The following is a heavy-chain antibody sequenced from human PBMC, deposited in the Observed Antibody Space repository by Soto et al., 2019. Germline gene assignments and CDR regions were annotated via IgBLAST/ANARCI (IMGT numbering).Heavy chain of an antibody. CDR3: VRKVLGSTSRPDWWYFDL. V-gene: IGHV3-23*01. J-gene: IGHJ2*01. CDR2: ISGGGHRA. Sequence: EVQLLESGGGLVQPGGSLRLSCVGSGFTFINYAMNWVRQTPGKGLEWVSTISGGGHRAFDADTVKGRFTISRDNSKNTVNLQMNSLRADDTAVYYCVRKVLGSTSRPDWWYFDLWGRGTLVTVSS. D-gene: IGHD2-2*01. CDR1: GFTFINYA.